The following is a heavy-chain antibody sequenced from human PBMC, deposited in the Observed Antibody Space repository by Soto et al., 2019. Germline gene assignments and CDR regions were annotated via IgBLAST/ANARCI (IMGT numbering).Heavy chain of an antibody. CDR3: ARDKGPYSRSWYVNGFDP. Sequence: EVQLLESGGGLVQPGGSLRLSCAASGFTFSSYAMSWVRQAPGKGLEWVSGISGSGGSTYYADSVKGRFTLSRENSKNTLYLQINSLSAEDTAVYYCARDKGPYSRSWYVNGFDPWGQGTLVTVSS. J-gene: IGHJ5*02. D-gene: IGHD6-13*01. CDR2: ISGSGGST. CDR1: GFTFSSYA. V-gene: IGHV3-23*01.